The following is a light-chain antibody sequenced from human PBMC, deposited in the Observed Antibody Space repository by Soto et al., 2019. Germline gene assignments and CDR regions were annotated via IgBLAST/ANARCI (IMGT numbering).Light chain of an antibody. CDR3: QNYYDAPQT. V-gene: IGKV4-1*01. CDR2: CAS. Sequence: DIVMTQSPDSLAVSLGERATINCKSSQSILYTSNNKNYLAWYQQKPGQPPKLLIYCASTRESGVPDRFSGSGSGTDFTVTICSMQAGDVAVYYCQNYYDAPQTFEQGTKVEIK. CDR1: QSILYTSNNKNY. J-gene: IGKJ1*01.